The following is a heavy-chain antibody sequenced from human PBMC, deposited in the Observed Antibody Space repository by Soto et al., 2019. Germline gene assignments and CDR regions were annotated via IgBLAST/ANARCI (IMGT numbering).Heavy chain of an antibody. J-gene: IGHJ5*02. CDR2: IWYDGSNK. Sequence: QVQLVESGGGVVQPGRSLRLSCAASGFTFSSYGMHWVRQAPGKGLEWVAVIWYDGSNKYYADSVKGRFTISRDNSKNTRYRRMNSLRAEDTAVYYCARGGNSGTGWFDPWGQGTLVTVSS. CDR3: ARGGNSGTGWFDP. D-gene: IGHD6-13*01. CDR1: GFTFSSYG. V-gene: IGHV3-33*01.